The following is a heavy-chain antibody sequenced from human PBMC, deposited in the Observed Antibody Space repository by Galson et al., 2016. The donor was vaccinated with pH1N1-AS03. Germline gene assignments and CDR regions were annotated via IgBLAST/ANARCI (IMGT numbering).Heavy chain of an antibody. J-gene: IGHJ4*02. CDR3: AIDFRADTEAF. V-gene: IGHV3-30*02. Sequence: SLRLSCAATGFTVSSGYHMSWVRQAPGKALEWVAFIHYDGTMQWYADSAKGRFTISRDNSKNTLYLQMNYLRPEDTALYYCAIDFRADTEAFWGQGTQVTVSS. D-gene: IGHD6-19*01. CDR1: GFTVSSGYH. CDR2: IHYDGTMQ.